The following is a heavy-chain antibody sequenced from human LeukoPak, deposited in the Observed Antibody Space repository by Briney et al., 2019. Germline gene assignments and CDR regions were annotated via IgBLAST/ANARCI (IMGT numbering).Heavy chain of an antibody. J-gene: IGHJ4*02. D-gene: IGHD6-19*01. CDR1: GYTLTELS. Sequence: AASVKVSFKVSGYTLTELSMHWVRPAPGKGLGWMGRFDPEDGETIYAQKFQGRVTMTEDTSTNTAYMELSSLRSEDTAVYYCATADVAVAGTPDYWGQGTLVTVSS. CDR3: ATADVAVAGTPDY. CDR2: FDPEDGET. V-gene: IGHV1-24*01.